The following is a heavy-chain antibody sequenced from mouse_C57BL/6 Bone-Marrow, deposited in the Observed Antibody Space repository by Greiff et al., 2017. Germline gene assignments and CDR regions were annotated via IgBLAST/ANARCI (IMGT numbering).Heavy chain of an antibody. J-gene: IGHJ4*01. CDR2: IYPNYGTT. V-gene: IGHV1-39*01. Sequence: VHVKQSGPELVKPGASVKISCKASGYSFTDYNMNWVKQSNGKSLEWIGVIYPNYGTTNYNQKFKGKATLTEDPSSSTAYMQLNSLTSEDSAVYYCARGYDYDYAMDYWGQGTSVTVSS. D-gene: IGHD2-4*01. CDR1: GYSFTDYN. CDR3: ARGYDYDYAMDY.